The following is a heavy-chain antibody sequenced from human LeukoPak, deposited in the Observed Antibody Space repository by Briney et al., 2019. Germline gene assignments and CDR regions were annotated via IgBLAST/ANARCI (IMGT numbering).Heavy chain of an antibody. CDR2: IYTSGST. V-gene: IGHV4-61*02. CDR1: GGSISSGSYY. J-gene: IGHJ5*02. Sequence: SETLSLTCTVSGGSISSGSYYWSWIRQPAGKGLEWIGRIYTSGSTNYNPSLKRRVTISVDTSKNQFSLKLSSVTAADTAVYYCARDRRYSYGTGFDPWGQGTLVTVSS. CDR3: ARDRRYSYGTGFDP. D-gene: IGHD5-18*01.